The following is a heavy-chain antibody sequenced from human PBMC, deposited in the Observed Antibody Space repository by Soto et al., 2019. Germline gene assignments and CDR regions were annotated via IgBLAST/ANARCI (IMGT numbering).Heavy chain of an antibody. V-gene: IGHV4-34*01. D-gene: IGHD4-17*01. Sequence: SETLSLTCAVYCGSFIDYSWGWIRQSPGTGLEWIGEINHSGSANYNPSLKSRVTISVDTSKNQFSLKLSSVTAADAAVYYCARHWGDYGDYVSFFDYWGQGTLVTVSS. CDR3: ARHWGDYGDYVSFFDY. CDR1: CGSFIDYS. CDR2: INHSGSA. J-gene: IGHJ4*02.